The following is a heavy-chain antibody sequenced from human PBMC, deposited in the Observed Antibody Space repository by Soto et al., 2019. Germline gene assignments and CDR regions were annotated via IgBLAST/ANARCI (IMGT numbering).Heavy chain of an antibody. D-gene: IGHD2-2*01. CDR2: IYYTGGT. CDR3: ARLEVGLDY. V-gene: IGHV4-61*03. CDR1: GGSVSSGSYY. Sequence: QVQLQESGPGLVKPSETLSLTCSVSGGSVSSGSYYWSWIRQSPEKGLEWIGYIYYTGGTKYNPSLTSRVTISADTSRNLFSLKLTSVTAADTAVYYCARLEVGLDYWGQGVLVTVSS. J-gene: IGHJ4*02.